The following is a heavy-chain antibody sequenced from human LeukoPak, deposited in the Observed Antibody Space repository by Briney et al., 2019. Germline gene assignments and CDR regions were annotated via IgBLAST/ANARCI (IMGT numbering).Heavy chain of an antibody. CDR1: GGSINTYY. D-gene: IGHD3-10*01. V-gene: IGHV4-59*08. CDR2: IHYRGSP. CDR3: ARHNKTPTYYYGSGSYFDP. J-gene: IGHJ4*02. Sequence: PSETLSLTCTVPGGSINTYYWSWIRQPPGKGLEWIGNIHYRGSPNYNPSLKSRVTIPVDTSNNQFSLKLRSVTAADTAVYYCARHNKTPTYYYGSGSYFDPWGQGTLVTVSS.